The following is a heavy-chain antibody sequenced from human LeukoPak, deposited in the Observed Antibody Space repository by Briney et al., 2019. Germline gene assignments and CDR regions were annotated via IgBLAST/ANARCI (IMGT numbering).Heavy chain of an antibody. D-gene: IGHD4-17*01. J-gene: IGHJ4*02. Sequence: GGSLRLSCAASGFTISSNWMYWVRQAPGKGLVWVSRINSDGSSSTYADSVEGRFTISRDDAKNTLYLQMHSLRAEDTAMYYCARGHYGDYFWGQGTQVTVSS. CDR1: GFTISSNW. CDR3: ARGHYGDYF. V-gene: IGHV3-74*03. CDR2: INSDGSSS.